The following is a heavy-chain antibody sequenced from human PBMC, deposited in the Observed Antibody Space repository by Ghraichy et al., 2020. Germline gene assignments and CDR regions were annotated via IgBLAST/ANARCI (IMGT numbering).Heavy chain of an antibody. J-gene: IGHJ4*02. Sequence: GGSLGLSCAASGFNFNTYIMNWVRQVPGKGLEWISYISGSSATVYYADSVKGRFTISRDNAKNSLYLQMNSLRDEDTAVYYCVRDRGTHWAVTSHHFDSWGQGTLVTVSS. CDR1: GFNFNTYI. V-gene: IGHV3-48*02. D-gene: IGHD4-17*01. CDR3: VRDRGTHWAVTSHHFDS. CDR2: ISGSSATV.